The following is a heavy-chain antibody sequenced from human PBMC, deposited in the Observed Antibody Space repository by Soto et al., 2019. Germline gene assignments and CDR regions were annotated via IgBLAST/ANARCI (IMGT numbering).Heavy chain of an antibody. Sequence: QVQLVQSGAEVKKPGASVKVSCKASGYPFTSDYVHWVRQAPGQGLEWMGFINPTDGSTSYAQQFQRRVTMTRDTSTTTVYMEVSSLRSEDTAFYYCAREMYKTRGSPFDYWGQGALVTVSS. J-gene: IGHJ4*02. CDR1: GYPFTSDY. CDR3: AREMYKTRGSPFDY. CDR2: INPTDGST. V-gene: IGHV1-46*01. D-gene: IGHD3-16*01.